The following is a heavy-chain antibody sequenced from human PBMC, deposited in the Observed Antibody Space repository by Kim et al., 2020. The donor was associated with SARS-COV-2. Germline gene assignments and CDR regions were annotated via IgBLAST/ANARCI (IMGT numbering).Heavy chain of an antibody. J-gene: IGHJ6*02. CDR1: GFTFSSYA. CDR3: AKDDGAPGVYYYYYGMDV. V-gene: IGHV3-23*01. Sequence: GGSLRLSCAASGFTFSSYAMSWVRQAPGKGLEWVSAISGSGGSTYYADSVKGRFTISRDNSKNTLYLQMNSLRAEDTAVYYCAKDDGAPGVYYYYYGMDVWGQGTTVTVSS. D-gene: IGHD3-16*01. CDR2: ISGSGGST.